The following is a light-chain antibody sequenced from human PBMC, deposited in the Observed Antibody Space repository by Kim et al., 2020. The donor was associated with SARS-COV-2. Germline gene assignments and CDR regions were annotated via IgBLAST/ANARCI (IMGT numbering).Light chain of an antibody. CDR2: GAS. CDR1: QSVSTTY. CDR3: QQYGSSPPRLT. J-gene: IGKJ4*01. V-gene: IGKV3-20*01. Sequence: EIVLTQSPGTLSLSPVERATLSCRASQSVSTTYLAWYQQKPGQAPRLLIYGASNRATGIPDRFSGSGSGTDFTLTISRLEPEDFAVYYCQQYGSSPPRLTFGGGTKVDIK.